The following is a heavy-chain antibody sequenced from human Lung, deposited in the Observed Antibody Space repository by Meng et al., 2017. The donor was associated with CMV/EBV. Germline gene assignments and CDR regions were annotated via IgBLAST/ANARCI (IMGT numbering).Heavy chain of an antibody. D-gene: IGHD5-18*01. J-gene: IGHJ4*02. CDR1: GFTFSGYE. CDR2: ISTRGTTI. V-gene: IGHV3-48*03. Sequence: SCATSGFTFSGYEMNWVRQAPGKGLEWVSYISTRGTTIYYADSVKGRFTISRDNAKGSLFLQMNNLRAEDTAIYYCATYNGYSLFCDYWGQGAVVTVSS. CDR3: ATYNGYSLFCDY.